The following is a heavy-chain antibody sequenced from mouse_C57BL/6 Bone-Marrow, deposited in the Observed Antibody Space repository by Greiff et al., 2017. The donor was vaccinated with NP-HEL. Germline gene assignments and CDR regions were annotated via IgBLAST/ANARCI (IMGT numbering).Heavy chain of an antibody. CDR3: ARVLLLRLDY. Sequence: EVQLVESGGGLVKPGGSLKLSCAASGFTFSSYAMSWVRQTPEKRLEWVATISDGGSYTYYQDNVKGRFTISRDNAKNNLYLQMSHRKSEDTAMYYCARVLLLRLDYWGQGTTLTVSS. V-gene: IGHV5-4*01. J-gene: IGHJ2*01. D-gene: IGHD1-1*01. CDR2: ISDGGSYT. CDR1: GFTFSSYA.